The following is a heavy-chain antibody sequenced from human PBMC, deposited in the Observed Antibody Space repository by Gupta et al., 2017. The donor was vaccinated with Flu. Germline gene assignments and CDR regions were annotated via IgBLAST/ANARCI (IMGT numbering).Heavy chain of an antibody. Sequence: RQAPGKGLEWVSAISGRGGSTYYADSVKGRFTISRDNSKNTLYLQMNSLRAEDTAVYYCAKGDYYDSSGTDYWGQGTLVTVSS. CDR3: AKGDYYDSSGTDY. V-gene: IGHV3-23*01. J-gene: IGHJ4*02. D-gene: IGHD3-22*01. CDR2: ISGRGGST.